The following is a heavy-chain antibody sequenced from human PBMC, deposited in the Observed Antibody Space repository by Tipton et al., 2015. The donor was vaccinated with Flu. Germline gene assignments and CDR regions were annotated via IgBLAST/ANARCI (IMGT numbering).Heavy chain of an antibody. Sequence: LSLTCTVSGGSIRGYYWNWIRQFPGKGLEWIGFVYYTGSTNYKSSLKSRVTISTDTSTNQVSLKMNSVIAADTAVYYCARGPPGPSIRAYYFDIWGQGALVAVSS. D-gene: IGHD2-21*01. J-gene: IGHJ4*02. CDR3: ARGPPGPSIRAYYFDI. V-gene: IGHV4-59*01. CDR2: VYYTGST. CDR1: GGSIRGYY.